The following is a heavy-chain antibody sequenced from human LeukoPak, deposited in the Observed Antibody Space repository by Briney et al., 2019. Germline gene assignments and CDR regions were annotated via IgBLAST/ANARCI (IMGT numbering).Heavy chain of an antibody. CDR2: IYSDGSTT. D-gene: IGHD3-10*01. V-gene: IGHV3-74*01. Sequence: PGGSLRLSCAASGFSFSNVWMHWVRQVRGKGLVWVSRIYSDGSTTTYADSVKGRFTISSDNAKNTLYLQMNSLRPEDTAVYYCARVRSGASFDYWGQGTLVTVSS. J-gene: IGHJ4*02. CDR1: GFSFSNVW. CDR3: ARVRSGASFDY.